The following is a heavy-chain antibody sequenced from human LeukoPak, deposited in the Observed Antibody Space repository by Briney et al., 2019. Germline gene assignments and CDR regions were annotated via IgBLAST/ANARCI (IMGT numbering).Heavy chain of an antibody. J-gene: IGHJ4*02. CDR1: GGSISSGGYY. Sequence: SETLSLTCTVSGGSISSGGYYWIWIRQPPGKGLEWIGYIYHSGSTYYNPSLKSRVTISVDRSKNQFSLKLSSVTAADTAVYYCARVSPQEDFDYWGQGTLVTVSS. V-gene: IGHV4-30-2*01. CDR2: IYHSGST. CDR3: ARVSPQEDFDY.